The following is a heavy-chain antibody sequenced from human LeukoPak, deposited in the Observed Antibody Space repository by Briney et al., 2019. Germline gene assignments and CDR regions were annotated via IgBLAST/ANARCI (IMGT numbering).Heavy chain of an antibody. CDR1: GGSISSGGYS. J-gene: IGHJ4*02. V-gene: IGHV4-30-2*01. CDR2: IYHSGST. CDR3: ARSTTAMVTPFDY. Sequence: SETLSLTCAVSGGSISSGGYSWSWIRQPPGKGLEWIGYIYHSGSTYYNPSLKSRVTISVDRSKNQFSLKLSSVTAADTAVYYCARSTTAMVTPFDYWGQGTLVTVSS. D-gene: IGHD5-18*01.